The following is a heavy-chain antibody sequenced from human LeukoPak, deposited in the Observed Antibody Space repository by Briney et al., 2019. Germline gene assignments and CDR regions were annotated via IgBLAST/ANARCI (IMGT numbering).Heavy chain of an antibody. V-gene: IGHV4-39*01. J-gene: IGHJ3*02. CDR1: GVSISSSNSY. Sequence: SETLSLTCTVSGVSISSSNSYWGWIRQPPGKGLEWIGSIYYSGNTYYNASLKSQVSISIDTSKNQFSLKLSSVTAADTAVYYCASQIAAADAFDIWGQGTMVTVSS. CDR2: IYYSGNT. CDR3: ASQIAAADAFDI. D-gene: IGHD6-13*01.